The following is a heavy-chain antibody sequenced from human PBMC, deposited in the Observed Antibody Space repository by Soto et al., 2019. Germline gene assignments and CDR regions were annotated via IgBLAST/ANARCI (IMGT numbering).Heavy chain of an antibody. D-gene: IGHD2-2*01. CDR2: INPSGDGT. Sequence: QVQLVQSGAEVKKPGASVKVSCKASGYTFTGYFVHWVRQAPGQGLEWMGLINPSGDGTSYAQKCQGRVTMTRDTSTSTVYMELSSLRSEDTAMYYCTRGSCGSATCSPSGWLDPWGQGTLVTVSS. CDR1: GYTFTGYF. V-gene: IGHV1-46*03. CDR3: TRGSCGSATCSPSGWLDP. J-gene: IGHJ5*02.